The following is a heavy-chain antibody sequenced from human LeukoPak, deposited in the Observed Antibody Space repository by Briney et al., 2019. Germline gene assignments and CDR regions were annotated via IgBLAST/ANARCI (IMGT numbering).Heavy chain of an antibody. CDR2: INPNSGGT. CDR1: GYTFTGYY. CDR3: ARALFPYSYYRDV. D-gene: IGHD3-10*02. V-gene: IGHV1-2*02. Sequence: GASVKVSCKASGYTFTGYYMHWVRQAPGQGLEWMGWINPNSGGTNYAQKFQGRVTMTRDTSISTAYMELSRLRSDDTAVYYCARALFPYSYYRDVGGKGTPVTAPS. J-gene: IGHJ6*03.